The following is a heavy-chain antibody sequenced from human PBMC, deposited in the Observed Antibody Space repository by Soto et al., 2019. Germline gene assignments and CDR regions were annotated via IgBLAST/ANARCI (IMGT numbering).Heavy chain of an antibody. V-gene: IGHV1-2*02. D-gene: IGHD4-17*01. CDR1: GYSFPDYY. Sequence: AAVKVSCKASGYSFPDYYMHWVRQAPGQGLEWMGWINPDSGGTNYAQKFQGRVTMTRDSSITTAYMELTGLRSDDTAVYYCARDQMTTVTINDYYGMDVWGQGTTVTVSS. CDR3: ARDQMTTVTINDYYGMDV. J-gene: IGHJ6*02. CDR2: INPDSGGT.